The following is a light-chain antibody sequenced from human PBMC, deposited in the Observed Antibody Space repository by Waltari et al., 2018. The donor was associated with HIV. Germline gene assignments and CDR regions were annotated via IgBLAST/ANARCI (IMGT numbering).Light chain of an antibody. CDR3: AAWGDSLTSFV. J-gene: IGLJ1*01. Sequence: QSVLTQPPSASATPGQRVTISCSGSSSNLGSSYVYWYQHPPGTDPKPPIIRNKQRPSGVPDRFSCSRSGTSASLAISGLRSEDEADYYCAAWGDSLTSFVFGTGTKVTVL. CDR2: RNK. V-gene: IGLV1-47*01. CDR1: SSNLGSSY.